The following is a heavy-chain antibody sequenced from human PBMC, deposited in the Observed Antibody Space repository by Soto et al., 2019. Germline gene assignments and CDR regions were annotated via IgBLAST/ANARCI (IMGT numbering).Heavy chain of an antibody. CDR3: GRDVDTTSHLNRYDP. CDR1: GFTFNNFG. D-gene: IGHD2-2*01. J-gene: IGHJ5*02. Sequence: QVQLVESGGGVVQPGMSLRLSCAASGFTFNNFGFQWVRQAPGKGLEWVAGIWSDGSKALYVDSVKGRFTISRDNSKKMVYLQMNSLRAEDTAMYHCGRDVDTTSHLNRYDPWGQGTLVTVSS. CDR2: IWSDGSKA. V-gene: IGHV3-33*01.